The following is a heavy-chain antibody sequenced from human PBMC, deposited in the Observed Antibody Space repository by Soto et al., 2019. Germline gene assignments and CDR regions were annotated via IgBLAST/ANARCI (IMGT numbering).Heavy chain of an antibody. J-gene: IGHJ6*02. Sequence: SQTLSLTCAISGDSVSSNSAAWNWIRQSPSRGLEWLGRTYYRSKWYNDYAVSVKSRITINPDTSKNQFSLQLNSVTPEDTAVYYCARGQYCSGGSCYWIDYYYGMDVWGQGTTVTVSS. V-gene: IGHV6-1*01. CDR1: GDSVSSNSAA. D-gene: IGHD2-15*01. CDR3: ARGQYCSGGSCYWIDYYYGMDV. CDR2: TYYRSKWYN.